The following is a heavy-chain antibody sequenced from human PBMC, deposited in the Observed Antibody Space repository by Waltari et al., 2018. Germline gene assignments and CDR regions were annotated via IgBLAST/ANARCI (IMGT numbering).Heavy chain of an antibody. CDR3: ARNSRDGYRLPGIIAY. J-gene: IGHJ4*02. D-gene: IGHD2-21*01. V-gene: IGHV4-34*02. CDR2: IKHKGNI. Sequence: QVQLQQWGARLLKPSETLSLTCAVPGGSFSGHYWAWIRQAPGKGLEWIGEIKHKGNINHNPSLKSRVTISVDTSKSQFSLSLNSVTAADTAVYYCARNSRDGYRLPGIIAYWGQGSLVTVSS. CDR1: GGSFSGHY.